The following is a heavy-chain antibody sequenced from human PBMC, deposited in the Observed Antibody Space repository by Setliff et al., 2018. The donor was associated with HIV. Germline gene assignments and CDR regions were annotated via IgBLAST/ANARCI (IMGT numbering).Heavy chain of an antibody. CDR3: ARAINKAFDI. V-gene: IGHV4-4*08. CDR1: GGSISSYY. Sequence: SETLSLTCTVSGGSISSYYWSWIRQPPGKGLEWIGHMYISGSTTYNPSLKSRVTLSVDTSRNQFSLNLSSVTAADTAVYYCARAINKAFDIWGQGTMGTVSS. CDR2: MYISGST. J-gene: IGHJ3*02.